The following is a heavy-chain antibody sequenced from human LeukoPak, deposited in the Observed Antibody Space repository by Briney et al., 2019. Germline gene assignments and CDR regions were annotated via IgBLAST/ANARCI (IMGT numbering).Heavy chain of an antibody. CDR1: GFTFSTYA. Sequence: PGGSLRLSCAASGFTFSTYAMNWVRLAPGKGLEWVSSIRGNGNYEQYADSVKGRFTISRDNSKNTLYLQMNSLRAEDTAVYYCAKGGSSSAEIFDYWGQGTLVTVSS. J-gene: IGHJ4*02. D-gene: IGHD6-6*01. CDR3: AKGGSSSAEIFDY. CDR2: IRGNGNYE. V-gene: IGHV3-23*01.